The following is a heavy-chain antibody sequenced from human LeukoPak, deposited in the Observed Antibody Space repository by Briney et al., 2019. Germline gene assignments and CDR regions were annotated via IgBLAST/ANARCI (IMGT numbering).Heavy chain of an antibody. Sequence: PGGSLRLSCAASGLTFSSYAMSWVRQAPGKGLEWVSAISGSGGSTYYADSVKGRFTISRDNSKNTLYLQMNSLRAEDTAVYYCAKATYDYVWGSYRQIPFDYWGQGTLVTVSS. D-gene: IGHD3-16*02. V-gene: IGHV3-23*01. CDR2: ISGSGGST. J-gene: IGHJ4*02. CDR1: GLTFSSYA. CDR3: AKATYDYVWGSYRQIPFDY.